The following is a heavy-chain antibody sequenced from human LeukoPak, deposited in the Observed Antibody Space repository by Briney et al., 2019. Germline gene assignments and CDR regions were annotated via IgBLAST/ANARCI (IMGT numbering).Heavy chain of an antibody. CDR3: AKSKGGITIFGVEPYMDV. V-gene: IGHV3-23*01. J-gene: IGHJ6*03. D-gene: IGHD3-3*01. CDR1: GFTFSSYA. CDR2: ISGSGGST. Sequence: PGRSLRLSCAASGFTFSSYAMHWVRQAPGKGLEWVSAISGSGGSTYYADSVKGRFTISRDNSKNTLYLQMNSLRAEDTAVYYCAKSKGGITIFGVEPYMDVWGKGTTVTVSS.